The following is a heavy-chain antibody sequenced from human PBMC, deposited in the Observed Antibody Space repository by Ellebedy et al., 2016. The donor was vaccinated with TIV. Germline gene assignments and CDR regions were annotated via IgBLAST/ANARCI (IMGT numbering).Heavy chain of an antibody. CDR3: AKDLGIERQWRFDY. V-gene: IGHV3-23*01. CDR2: ISRNGGGT. CDR1: GFTFSIYA. D-gene: IGHD1-26*01. J-gene: IGHJ4*02. Sequence: PGGSLRLSCAASGFTFSIYAMGWVRQAPGKGLEWVPTISRNGGGTYYAGSVEGRFTISRDNSNNTLWLQMSGLRAEDTARDFCAKDLGIERQWRFDYWGQGTLVTVSS.